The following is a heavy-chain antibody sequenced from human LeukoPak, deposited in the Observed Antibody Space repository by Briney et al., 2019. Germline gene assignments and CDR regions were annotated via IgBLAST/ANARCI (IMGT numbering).Heavy chain of an antibody. J-gene: IGHJ3*02. D-gene: IGHD5-12*01. CDR3: ARVNPLVAPGALDI. CDR2: IKQDGSAK. CDR1: GFTFSKYW. V-gene: IGHV3-7*01. Sequence: AGGSLRLSCVASGFTFSKYWMTWVRQAPGEGLAWVANIKQDGSAKYYMDSVKGRFAISRDNAKNSLYLRMNSLGAEDTAVYYCARVNPLVAPGALDIWGQGTMVAVSS.